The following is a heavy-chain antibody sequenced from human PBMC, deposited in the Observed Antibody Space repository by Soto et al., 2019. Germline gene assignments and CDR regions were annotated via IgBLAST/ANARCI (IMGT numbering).Heavy chain of an antibody. J-gene: IGHJ6*02. D-gene: IGHD6-13*01. CDR2: IYPGDSDT. CDR1: GYDFATYL. Sequence: GESLKISCNGSGYDFATYLIGWVRQMPGKGLEWMGIIYPGDSDTRYSPSFQGQVTISADKSISTAYLQWSSLKASDTAMYYCARTSAAGKYYDGMDVWGQGTTVT. CDR3: ARTSAAGKYYDGMDV. V-gene: IGHV5-51*01.